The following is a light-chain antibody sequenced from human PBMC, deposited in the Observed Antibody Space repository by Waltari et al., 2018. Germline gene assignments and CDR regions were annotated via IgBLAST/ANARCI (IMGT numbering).Light chain of an antibody. CDR2: DVS. Sequence: QSALTQAASVTGSPGQSITISCTGTSSNVGGYNYVSWYQQYPGKAPKLMIYDVSNRPSGVSNRFAGSKSGNTASLTISGLQAEDEADYYCSSDTSSRTRVFGGGTKLTVL. V-gene: IGLV2-14*01. J-gene: IGLJ3*02. CDR3: SSDTSSRTRV. CDR1: SSNVGGYNY.